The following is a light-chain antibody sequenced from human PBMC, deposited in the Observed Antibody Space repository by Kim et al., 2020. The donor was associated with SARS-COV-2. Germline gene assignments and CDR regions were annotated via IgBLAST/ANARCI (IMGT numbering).Light chain of an antibody. CDR3: RQTYATPRT. CDR1: QRISTY. Sequence: ASVGDRVTITCRTSQRISTYLNWYQQKPGKAPRSLIYDASTLQSGVPSRFSGSGSGTDFTLTITSLRPEDFATYYYRQTYATPRTFGQRTKVDIK. V-gene: IGKV1-39*01. CDR2: DAS. J-gene: IGKJ1*01.